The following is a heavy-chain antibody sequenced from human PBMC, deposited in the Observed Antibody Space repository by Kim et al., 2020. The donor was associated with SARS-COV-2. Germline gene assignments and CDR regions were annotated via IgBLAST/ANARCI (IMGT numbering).Heavy chain of an antibody. Sequence: GGSLRLSCAASGFSLSGSAVHWVRQASGKGLEWVGRIRSNVNTYATTYAASVKGRFTLSRDDSKNTAYLQMNSLKTEDSAVYYCARQGFNYEYPYFGMDVWGQGTTVTVSS. CDR2: IRSNVNTYAT. V-gene: IGHV3-73*01. D-gene: IGHD3-16*01. CDR3: ARQGFNYEYPYFGMDV. J-gene: IGHJ6*02. CDR1: GFSLSGSA.